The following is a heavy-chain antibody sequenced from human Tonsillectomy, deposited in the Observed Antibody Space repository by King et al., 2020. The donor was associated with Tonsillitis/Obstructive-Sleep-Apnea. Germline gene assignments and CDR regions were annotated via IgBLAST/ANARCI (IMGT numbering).Heavy chain of an antibody. CDR3: ARGYSSLVRGGDYYYYGMDV. CDR2: INPNSGGT. Sequence: QLVQSGAEVKKPGASVKVSCKASGYTFTGYYMHWVRQAPGQGLEWMGWINPNSGGTNYAQKFKGRVTMTRDTSISTAYMELSRLRSDDTAEYYCARGYSSLVRGGDYYYYGMDVWGQGTTVTVSS. D-gene: IGHD6-13*01. J-gene: IGHJ6*02. CDR1: GYTFTGYY. V-gene: IGHV1-2*02.